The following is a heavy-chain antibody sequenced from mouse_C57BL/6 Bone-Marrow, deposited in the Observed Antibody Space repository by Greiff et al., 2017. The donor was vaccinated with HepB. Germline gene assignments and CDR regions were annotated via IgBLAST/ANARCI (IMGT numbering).Heavy chain of an antibody. V-gene: IGHV1-55*01. J-gene: IGHJ2*01. CDR2: IYPGSGST. Sequence: VQLQQPGAELVKPGASVKMSCKASGYTFTSYWITWVKQRPGQGLEWIGDIYPGSGSTNYNEKFKSKATLTVDTSSSTAYMQLSSLTSEDSAVYYGARAYGSSSFFDYWGQGTTLTVSS. D-gene: IGHD1-1*01. CDR3: ARAYGSSSFFDY. CDR1: GYTFTSYW.